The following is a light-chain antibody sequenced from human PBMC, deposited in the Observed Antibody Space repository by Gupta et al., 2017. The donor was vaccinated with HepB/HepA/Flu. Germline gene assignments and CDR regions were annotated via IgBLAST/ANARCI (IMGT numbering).Light chain of an antibody. CDR1: QSGLNSYNNKNY. Sequence: DIVMTQSPDSLAVSLGERATINCKSTQSGLNSYNNKNYLAWFQQRPGQPPRLLIYWESTREAGVPDRFSGSGSGTDFTLTISSRQAEDVAVYYCQQHDSGPPRTFGQGTKVEIK. V-gene: IGKV4-1*01. CDR2: WES. CDR3: QQHDSGPPRT. J-gene: IGKJ1*01.